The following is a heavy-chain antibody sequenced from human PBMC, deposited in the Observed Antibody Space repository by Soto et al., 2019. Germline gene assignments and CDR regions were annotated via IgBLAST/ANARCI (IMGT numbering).Heavy chain of an antibody. CDR3: AKALEAYAYVFEFDY. CDR2: ISGTGGRT. V-gene: IGHV3-23*01. Sequence: EVQLLQSGGGLVQRGGSLRLSCAASGFTFSSSAMNWVRQAPGKGLEWVSSISGTGGRTYNADSVKGRFTISRDNSKNTLYLQMNSLRAEDTAVYYCAKALEAYAYVFEFDYWGQGTLVTVSS. J-gene: IGHJ4*02. CDR1: GFTFSSSA. D-gene: IGHD3-16*01.